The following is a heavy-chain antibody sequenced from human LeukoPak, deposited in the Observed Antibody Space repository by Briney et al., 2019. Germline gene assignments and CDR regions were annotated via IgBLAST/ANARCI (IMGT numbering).Heavy chain of an antibody. J-gene: IGHJ4*02. Sequence: TPSETLSLTCAVYGGSFSGYYWSWIRQPPGKGLEWIGSIYHSGSTYYNPSLKSRVTISVDTSKNQFSLKLSSVTAADTAVYYCARAGSYFDYWGQGTLVTVSS. CDR3: ARAGSYFDY. D-gene: IGHD3-10*01. CDR1: GGSFSGYY. CDR2: IYHSGST. V-gene: IGHV4-34*01.